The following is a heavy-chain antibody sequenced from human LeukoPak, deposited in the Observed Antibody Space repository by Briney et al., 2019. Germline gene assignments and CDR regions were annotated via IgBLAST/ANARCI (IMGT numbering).Heavy chain of an antibody. J-gene: IGHJ3*02. D-gene: IGHD3-10*01. Sequence: GGSLRLSCAASGFTFNNFAMSWVRQAPGKGLEWVSAISGSGGSTYYADSVKGRFTISRDNSKNTLYLQMNSLRAEDTAAYYCAKDLYGSGRAHAFDIWGQGTMVTVSS. V-gene: IGHV3-23*01. CDR2: ISGSGGST. CDR3: AKDLYGSGRAHAFDI. CDR1: GFTFNNFA.